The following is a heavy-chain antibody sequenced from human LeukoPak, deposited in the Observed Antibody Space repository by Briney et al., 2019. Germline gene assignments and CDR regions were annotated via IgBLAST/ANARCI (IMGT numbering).Heavy chain of an antibody. J-gene: IGHJ4*02. D-gene: IGHD6-19*01. V-gene: IGHV3-30*03. Sequence: GTSLRLSCVASGFSFSNLGMHWVRQAPGKGLEWVSVIASDGGAKFYADSVKGRFTLSRDNSKNMFFLQMNFLTVEDTAIYYCAREATWGQWYFDHWGQGTPVTVSS. CDR1: GFSFSNLG. CDR3: AREATWGQWYFDH. CDR2: IASDGGAK.